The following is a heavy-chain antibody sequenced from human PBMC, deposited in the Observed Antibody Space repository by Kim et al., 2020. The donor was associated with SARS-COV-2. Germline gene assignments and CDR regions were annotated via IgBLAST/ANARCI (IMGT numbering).Heavy chain of an antibody. CDR2: INTKKGDT. J-gene: IGHJ4*02. Sequence: ASVKVSCKTSGDTSSTSGFSWVRQAPGQGLEWMGWINTKKGDTNYVQKFQDRVTMTTDSSTTAAYMALRSLKSDDTAVYYCVRGTWGDVNDYWGQGTQVT. V-gene: IGHV1-18*01. CDR3: VRGTWGDVNDY. CDR1: GDTSSTSG. D-gene: IGHD2-21*02.